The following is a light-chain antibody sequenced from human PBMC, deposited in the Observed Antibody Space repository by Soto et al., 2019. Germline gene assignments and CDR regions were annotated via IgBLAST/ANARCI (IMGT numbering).Light chain of an antibody. CDR1: TSDVGDYNH. Sequence: QSALTQPASVSGSPGQWITISCTGTTSDVGDYNHVSWYQQHPGKAPKLILYDVSHRPSGVSNRFSGSKSGNTASLTISGLQAEDEADYYFNSYTTSSTLFGGGTKVTVL. CDR2: DVS. J-gene: IGLJ2*01. CDR3: NSYTTSSTL. V-gene: IGLV2-14*03.